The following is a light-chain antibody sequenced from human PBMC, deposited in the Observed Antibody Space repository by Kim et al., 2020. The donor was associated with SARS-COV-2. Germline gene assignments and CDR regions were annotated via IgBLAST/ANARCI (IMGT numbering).Light chain of an antibody. J-gene: IGLJ1*01. CDR2: ENY. Sequence: RVTISCSGSRSNIGSNYVYWYQQLPGAAPKLLIYENYQRPSGVPDRFSGSKSGTSASLAISGLRSEDEADYYCAAWDDSLSLHYVFGTGTKVTVL. V-gene: IGLV1-47*01. CDR1: RSNIGSNY. CDR3: AAWDDSLSLHYV.